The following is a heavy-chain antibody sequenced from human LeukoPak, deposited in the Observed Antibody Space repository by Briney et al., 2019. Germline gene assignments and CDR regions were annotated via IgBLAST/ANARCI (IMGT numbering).Heavy chain of an antibody. D-gene: IGHD4-23*01. J-gene: IGHJ4*02. Sequence: QPGGSLRLSCAASGFTFSSYGMSWVSQAPGKGLEWVSAISDSVTSTYYADSVKGRFTISRANSKNTLYLQMNSLRAEDTAVYYCAKRSDYGVNSNYFDYWGQGTLVTVSS. CDR3: AKRSDYGVNSNYFDY. CDR1: GFTFSSYG. V-gene: IGHV3-23*01. CDR2: ISDSVTST.